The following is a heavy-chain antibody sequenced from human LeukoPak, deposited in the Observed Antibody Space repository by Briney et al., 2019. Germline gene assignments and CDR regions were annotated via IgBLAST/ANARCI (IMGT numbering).Heavy chain of an antibody. Sequence: GGSLRLSCAASGFSFSRYWMHWVRQAPGKGLVWVSRMNSDGRTTSNADSVKGRFTISRDNAKNTLYLQMNSLRAEDTAVYYCATGSRGSGWFDYWGQGTLVTVSS. CDR2: MNSDGRTT. D-gene: IGHD6-19*01. CDR3: ATGSRGSGWFDY. J-gene: IGHJ4*02. CDR1: GFSFSRYW. V-gene: IGHV3-74*01.